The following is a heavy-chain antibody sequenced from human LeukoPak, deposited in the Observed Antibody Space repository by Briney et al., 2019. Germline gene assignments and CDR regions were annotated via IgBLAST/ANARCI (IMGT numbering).Heavy chain of an antibody. CDR2: ISSTGGQI. CDR3: ARAVVTMIRGVIDYGMDV. J-gene: IGHJ6*02. D-gene: IGHD3-10*01. CDR1: GFRFSSFS. V-gene: IGHV3-21*01. Sequence: GGSLRLSCAASGFRFSSFSMNWVREAPGKGLEWVASISSTGGQIFYADSVEGRFTVSRDNAKNSLYLQMNSLRAEDTAVYYCARAVVTMIRGVIDYGMDVWGQGTTVTVSS.